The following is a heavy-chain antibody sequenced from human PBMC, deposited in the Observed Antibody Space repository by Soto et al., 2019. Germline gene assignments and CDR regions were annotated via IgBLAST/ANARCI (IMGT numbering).Heavy chain of an antibody. Sequence: SETLSLTCTVSGGSISSSSYYWGWIRQPPGKGLEWIGSIYYSGSTYYNPSLKSRVTISVDTSKNQFSLKLSSVTAADTAFYYFASLSRYCSSTSCYAAQYYYYGMDVWGQGTTVTVSS. D-gene: IGHD2-2*01. CDR3: ASLSRYCSSTSCYAAQYYYYGMDV. CDR2: IYYSGST. CDR1: GGSISSSSYY. V-gene: IGHV4-39*01. J-gene: IGHJ6*02.